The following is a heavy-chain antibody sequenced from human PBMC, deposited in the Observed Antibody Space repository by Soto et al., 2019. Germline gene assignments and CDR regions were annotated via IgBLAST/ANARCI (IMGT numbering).Heavy chain of an antibody. CDR1: GGSISSSNYY. V-gene: IGHV4-39*01. Sequence: SETLSLTCTVSGGSISSSNYYWAWIRQPPGKGLEWIGSFYYTGSTYYNPSLRSRVTISVGTSKNQFSLKLSSVTAADTAVYYCARPIEGGTSGYYHWGQGTLVTVSS. CDR3: ARPIEGGTSGYYH. D-gene: IGHD3-22*01. CDR2: FYYTGST. J-gene: IGHJ5*02.